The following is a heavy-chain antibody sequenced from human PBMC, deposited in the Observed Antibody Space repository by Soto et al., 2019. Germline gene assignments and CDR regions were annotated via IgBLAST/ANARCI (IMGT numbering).Heavy chain of an antibody. Sequence: PGGSLRLSCAASGFTVSNNYMSWVRQAPGKGLEWVSLIYSGGSTYYADSVKGRFTISRDSSKNTLYLQMNSLRAEYTAMYYCAAYSHKGYWGQGTLVTVSS. CDR1: GFTVSNNY. V-gene: IGHV3-66*01. J-gene: IGHJ4*02. CDR3: AAYSHKGY. D-gene: IGHD3-16*01. CDR2: IYSGGST.